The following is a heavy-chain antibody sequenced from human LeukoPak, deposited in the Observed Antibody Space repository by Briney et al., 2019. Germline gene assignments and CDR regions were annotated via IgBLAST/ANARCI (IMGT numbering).Heavy chain of an antibody. CDR1: GGSIRSSGYY. J-gene: IGHJ6*03. V-gene: IGHV4-39*01. CDR2: IYYSGST. D-gene: IGHD5-24*01. CDR3: ARHLDGYNYYYYYYMDV. Sequence: SETLSLTCTVSGGSIRSSGYYWGWIRQPPGKGLEWIGSIYYSGSTYYNPSLKSRVTISVDTSKNQFSPKLSSVTAADTAVYYCARHLDGYNYYYYYYMDVRGKGTTVTVSS.